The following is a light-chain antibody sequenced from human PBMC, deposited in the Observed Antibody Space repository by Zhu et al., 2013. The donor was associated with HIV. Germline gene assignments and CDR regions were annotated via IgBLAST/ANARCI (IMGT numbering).Light chain of an antibody. Sequence: DIQMTQSPSSLSASVGDRVTITCQASQDISNYLNWYQQKPGKAPKLLIYDASNLETGVPSRFSGSGSGTDFTFTISSLQPEDIATYYCQQYDNSSPPFGGGTKVEIK. CDR1: QDISNY. CDR2: DAS. J-gene: IGKJ4*01. V-gene: IGKV1-33*01. CDR3: QQYDNSSPP.